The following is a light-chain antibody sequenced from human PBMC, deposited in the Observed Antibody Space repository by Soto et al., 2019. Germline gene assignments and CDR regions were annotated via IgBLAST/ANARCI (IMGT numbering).Light chain of an antibody. CDR1: QSISSW. Sequence: DIHMTQSPSTLSASVGDKATITCRASQSISSWLAWYQQKPGKAPKLLIFDASSLESGVPPRFSGSGSGTEFTLTISSLQPDDFAIYYCQQYNSYSRTFGQGTKVDIK. V-gene: IGKV1-5*01. J-gene: IGKJ1*01. CDR2: DAS. CDR3: QQYNSYSRT.